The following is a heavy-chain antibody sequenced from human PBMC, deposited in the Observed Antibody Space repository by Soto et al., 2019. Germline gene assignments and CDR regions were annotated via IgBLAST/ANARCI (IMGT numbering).Heavy chain of an antibody. Sequence: QVQLVQSGAEVKKPGSSVKVSCKASGGTFSSYPISWVRQAPGQGLEWMGRIIPILNIANYAQKFQGRVTLTADKSTNTAYMELSSLRSEATAVYYCARPRAATDSLYWFDPWGQGTLVTVSS. CDR1: GGTFSSYP. CDR2: IIPILNIA. D-gene: IGHD2-21*01. CDR3: ARPRAATDSLYWFDP. V-gene: IGHV1-69*02. J-gene: IGHJ5*02.